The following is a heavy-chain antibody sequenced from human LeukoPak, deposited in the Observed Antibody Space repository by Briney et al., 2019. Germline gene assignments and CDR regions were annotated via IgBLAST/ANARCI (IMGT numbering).Heavy chain of an antibody. D-gene: IGHD3-22*01. CDR2: FDPEDGET. CDR1: GYTLTVLS. J-gene: IGHJ4*02. V-gene: IGHV1-24*01. CDR3: ATWIGYYYDSSGYY. Sequence: ASVKVSCKVSGYTLTVLSMHWVRQAPGKGLEWMGGFDPEDGETIYAQKFQGRVTMTEDTSTDTAYMELSSLRSEDTAVYYCATWIGYYYDSSGYYWGQGTLVTVSS.